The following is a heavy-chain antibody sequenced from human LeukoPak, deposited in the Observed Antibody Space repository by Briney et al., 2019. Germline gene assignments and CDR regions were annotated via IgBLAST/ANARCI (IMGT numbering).Heavy chain of an antibody. CDR2: IHYSGST. D-gene: IGHD2-8*01. CDR3: ARDKYCTSGVCYFDY. Sequence: SQTLSLTCTVSGGFTGSGNYYWSWIRQHPGKGLEWIGYIHYSGSTYYNPSLKTRVTISMDTSKNQLSLKLQSVTAADTAVYYCARDKYCTSGVCYFDYRGQGTLVTVSS. V-gene: IGHV4-31*03. CDR1: GGFTGSGNYY. J-gene: IGHJ4*02.